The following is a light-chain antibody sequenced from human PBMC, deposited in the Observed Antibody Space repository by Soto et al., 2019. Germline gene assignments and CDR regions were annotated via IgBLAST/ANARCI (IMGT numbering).Light chain of an antibody. Sequence: DIVLTQSPATLSLSPGERATLSCRASQSVSTYVAWYQQKPGQAPRLLVYDASNRATGIPARFSGSGSGTDFTLTISGLEPEDFAIYYCQQRSSWYTFGQGTKLEIK. J-gene: IGKJ2*01. CDR2: DAS. CDR1: QSVSTY. CDR3: QQRSSWYT. V-gene: IGKV3-11*01.